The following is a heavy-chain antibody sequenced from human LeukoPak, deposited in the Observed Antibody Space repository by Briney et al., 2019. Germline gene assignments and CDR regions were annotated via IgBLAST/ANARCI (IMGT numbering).Heavy chain of an antibody. CDR1: GYTFTSYY. CDR2: INPSGGST. CDR3: ARDFGYYDFWSGYWDY. J-gene: IGHJ4*02. V-gene: IGHV1-46*01. Sequence: ASVKVSCKASGYTFTSYYMHWVRQAPGQGLEWMGIINPSGGSTSYAQKFQGRVTMTRDTSTSTVYMELSSLRSEDTAVYYCARDFGYYDFWSGYWDYWGQGTLVTVSS. D-gene: IGHD3-3*01.